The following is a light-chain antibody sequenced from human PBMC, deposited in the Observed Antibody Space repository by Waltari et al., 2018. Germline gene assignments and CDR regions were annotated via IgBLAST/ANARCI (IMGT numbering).Light chain of an antibody. V-gene: IGLV1-40*01. CDR3: QSYDSSLSGWV. CDR2: GNT. CDR1: SSNIGAPYD. J-gene: IGLJ3*02. Sequence: QSVLTQPPSVSGAPGQRVTISCTGSSSNIGAPYDVHWYQQLPGTAPKLLFSGNTNRPSGVPDRFSGSKSGTSASLAITGLQAEDEADYYCQSYDSSLSGWVFGGGTKLTVL.